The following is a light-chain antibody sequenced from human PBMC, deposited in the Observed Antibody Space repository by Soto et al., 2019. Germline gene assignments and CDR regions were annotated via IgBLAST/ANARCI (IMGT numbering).Light chain of an antibody. CDR2: WAS. CDR3: QQYYTTLS. CDR1: QSVLYNSDNKNY. V-gene: IGKV4-1*01. Sequence: DIVMTQSPDSLAVSLGERATINCKSSQSVLYNSDNKNYLAWYQQKPGQPPKLLIYWASTRDSGVPDRFSGSGSGAXXXLXXSSLQAEDVAVYYCQQYYTTLSFGGGTKVEIK. J-gene: IGKJ4*01.